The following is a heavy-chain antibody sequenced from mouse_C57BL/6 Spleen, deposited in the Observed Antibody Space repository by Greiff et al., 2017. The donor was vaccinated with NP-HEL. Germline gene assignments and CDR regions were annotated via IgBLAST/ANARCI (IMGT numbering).Heavy chain of an antibody. V-gene: IGHV5-9-1*02. CDR3: TREADYYAMDY. CDR2: ISSGGDYI. CDR1: GFTFSSYA. J-gene: IGHJ4*01. Sequence: EVKLMESGEGLVKPGGSLKLSCAASGFTFSSYAMSWVRQTPEKRLEWVAYISSGGDYIYYADTVKGRFTISRDNARNTLYLQMSSLKSYDTAMYYCTREADYYAMDYWGQGTSVTVSS.